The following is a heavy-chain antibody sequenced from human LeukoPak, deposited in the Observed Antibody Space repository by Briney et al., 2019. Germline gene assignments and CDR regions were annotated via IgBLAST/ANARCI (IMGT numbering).Heavy chain of an antibody. CDR1: PFTLSNAW. V-gene: IGHV3-15*01. CDR3: TTDRSSHYYDQYYFDY. CDR2: IKSKTDGGTT. D-gene: IGHD3-22*01. J-gene: IGHJ4*02. Sequence: GGSLRLSCALSPFTLSNAWMGWDSQAPGKGLEWVGGIKSKTDGGTTDYAAPVKGRFTISRDDSKNTLYLQMNSLKTEDTAVYCFTTDRSSHYYDQYYFDYWGQGTLVTVSS.